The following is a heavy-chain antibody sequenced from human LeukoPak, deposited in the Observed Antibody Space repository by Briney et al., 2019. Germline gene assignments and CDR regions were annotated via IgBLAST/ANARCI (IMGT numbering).Heavy chain of an antibody. V-gene: IGHV4-39*01. CDR1: GGSISSSSYY. CDR2: IYYSGST. Sequence: PSETLSLTCTVSGGSISSSSYYWGWLRQPPGKGLEWIGSIYYSGSTYYNPSLKSRVTISVDTSKNQFSLKLSSVTAADAAVYYCARVRDGSGSYSDYWGQGTLVTVSS. D-gene: IGHD3-10*01. CDR3: ARVRDGSGSYSDY. J-gene: IGHJ4*02.